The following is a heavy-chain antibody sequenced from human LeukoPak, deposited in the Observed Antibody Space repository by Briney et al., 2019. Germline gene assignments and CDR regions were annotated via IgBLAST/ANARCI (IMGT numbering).Heavy chain of an antibody. Sequence: SETLSLTCTVSGGSISSSSYYGGSIRQPPGKGLEWIGSIYYSGSTYYNPSLKSRVTISVDTSKNQFSLKLSSVTAADTAVYYCARLIRAAAGTGSSDYWGQGTPVTVSS. CDR2: IYYSGST. CDR1: GGSISSSSYY. D-gene: IGHD6-13*01. V-gene: IGHV4-39*01. J-gene: IGHJ4*02. CDR3: ARLIRAAAGTGSSDY.